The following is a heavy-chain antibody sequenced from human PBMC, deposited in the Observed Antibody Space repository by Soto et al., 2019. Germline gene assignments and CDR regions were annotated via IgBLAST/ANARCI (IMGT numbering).Heavy chain of an antibody. Sequence: QITLKESGPPLVKPTQTLTLTCTFSGFSLSTSGVGVGWIRQPPGKALEWLALIYWGDDKRYSPPLKSRLTITKDTSNNQVVLTMTNVDPVDTATYYCAHIRSSSWPYYYSGMDVWGQGTTVTVSS. J-gene: IGHJ6*02. V-gene: IGHV2-5*02. CDR1: GFSLSTSGVG. D-gene: IGHD6-13*01. CDR2: IYWGDDK. CDR3: AHIRSSSWPYYYSGMDV.